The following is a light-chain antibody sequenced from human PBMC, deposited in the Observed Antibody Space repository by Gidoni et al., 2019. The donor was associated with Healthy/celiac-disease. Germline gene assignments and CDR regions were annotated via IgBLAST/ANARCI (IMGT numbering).Light chain of an antibody. CDR1: QGISSY. V-gene: IGKV1-8*01. CDR2: AAS. CDR3: QQYYSYPYT. J-gene: IGKJ2*01. Sequence: IRMTQSPSSFSASTGDRVTITCRASQGISSYLAWYQQKPGKAPKLLIYAASTLQSGVPSRFSGSGSGTDFTLTISCLQSEDFATYYCQQYYSYPYTFGQGTKLEIK.